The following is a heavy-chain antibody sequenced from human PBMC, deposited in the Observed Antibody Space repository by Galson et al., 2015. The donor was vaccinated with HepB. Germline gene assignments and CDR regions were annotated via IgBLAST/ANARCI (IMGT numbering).Heavy chain of an antibody. CDR3: VHTPPVPPTMGLHNWFDP. CDR1: GFSLSTSGVG. Sequence: PALVKPTQTLTLTCTFSGFSLSTSGVGVGRNRQPPGKALECLALIYWDDDKRYSPSLKTRLTITKDPSKNQVVLTMTNMDPMDTATYYCVHTPPVPPTMGLHNWFDPWGQGTLVTVSS. V-gene: IGHV2-5*02. D-gene: IGHD2-2*01. J-gene: IGHJ5*02. CDR2: IYWDDDK.